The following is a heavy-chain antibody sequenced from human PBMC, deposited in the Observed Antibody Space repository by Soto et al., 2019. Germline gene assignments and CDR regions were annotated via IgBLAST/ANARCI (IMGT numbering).Heavy chain of an antibody. CDR3: ARGGQLWTLGYYGMDV. J-gene: IGHJ6*02. V-gene: IGHV4-61*01. D-gene: IGHD5-18*01. Sequence: PSETLSLTCTVSGGSISSGNYYWSWIRQPPGKGLEWIGFISYSGSTNYNPSLKSRVTISVDTSKNQFSLKLSSVTAADTAVYYCARGGQLWTLGYYGMDVWGQGTTVTVSS. CDR2: ISYSGST. CDR1: GGSISSGNYY.